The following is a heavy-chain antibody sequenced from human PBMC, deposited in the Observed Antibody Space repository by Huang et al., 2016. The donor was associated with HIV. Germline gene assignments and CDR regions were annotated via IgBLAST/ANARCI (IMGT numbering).Heavy chain of an antibody. Sequence: QLLLQESGPGLVKPSEALALTCAGSGGSIRSSDYHWGWIRQPPGKGLGWIGSIYYKGSTHYSPSLKRPVTISVDTSKNLFFLNLTSMTAADTAVYYCARHREGPVAYYSGWGSHLNYMDVWGRGRTVVVSS. V-gene: IGHV4-39*01. CDR3: ARHREGPVAYYSGWGSHLNYMDV. CDR2: IYYKGST. D-gene: IGHD3-10*01. J-gene: IGHJ6*03. CDR1: GGSIRSSDYH.